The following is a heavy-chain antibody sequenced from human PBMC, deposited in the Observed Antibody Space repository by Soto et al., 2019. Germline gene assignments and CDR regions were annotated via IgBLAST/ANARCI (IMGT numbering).Heavy chain of an antibody. Sequence: LSLSCAVSGGSVSSGGYSWSWIRQPPGKGLEWIGYIYHRGSTYYNPSLKSRVTISVDRSKNQFSLKLSSVTAADTAVYYCARDGYSSSSGFDYWGQGTLVTVSS. D-gene: IGHD6-6*01. CDR1: GGSVSSGGYS. CDR2: IYHRGST. V-gene: IGHV4-30-2*01. J-gene: IGHJ4*02. CDR3: ARDGYSSSSGFDY.